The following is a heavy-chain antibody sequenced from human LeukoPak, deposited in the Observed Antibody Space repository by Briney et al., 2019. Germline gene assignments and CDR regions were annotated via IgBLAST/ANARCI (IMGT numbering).Heavy chain of an antibody. CDR3: AKVTPPITMIRDFQH. V-gene: IGHV3-23*01. CDR2: ISGSGGTT. D-gene: IGHD3-10*01. J-gene: IGHJ1*01. CDR1: GFTFSSYA. Sequence: GGSLRLSCAAPGFTFSSYAMSWVRQAPGKGLEWVSGISGSGGTTYYADSVKGRFTISRDNSKNTVYLQMNSLRAEDTAVYYCAKVTPPITMIRDFQHWGQGTLVTVSS.